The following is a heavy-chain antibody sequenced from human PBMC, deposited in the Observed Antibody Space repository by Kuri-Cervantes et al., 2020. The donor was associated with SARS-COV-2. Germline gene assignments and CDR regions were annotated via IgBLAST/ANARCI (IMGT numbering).Heavy chain of an antibody. CDR2: IWYDGSNK. J-gene: IGHJ4*02. D-gene: IGHD6-13*01. Sequence: GESLKISCAASGFTFGSYGVHWVRQAPGKGLEWVAVIWYDGSNKYYADSVKGRFTISRDNSKNTLFLQMNSLRAEDTAIYYCVRGGIAATGPDDYWGQGTLVTVSS. V-gene: IGHV3-33*01. CDR3: VRGGIAATGPDDY. CDR1: GFTFGSYG.